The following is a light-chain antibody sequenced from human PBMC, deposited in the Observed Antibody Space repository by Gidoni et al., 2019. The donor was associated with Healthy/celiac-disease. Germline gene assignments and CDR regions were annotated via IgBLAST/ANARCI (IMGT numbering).Light chain of an antibody. V-gene: IGLV2-14*01. J-gene: IGLJ2*01. CDR1: IIDAGGYNY. CDR2: EVS. Sequence: QSALPQPASVSGSPGQPITSPCTGPIIDAGGYNYDSWHQQHPGKAPKLIIYEVSNRPSGVSYRFSGSKSGNTASLTISGLQAEDEADYYCSSYTSSSTQVFGGGTKLTVL. CDR3: SSYTSSSTQV.